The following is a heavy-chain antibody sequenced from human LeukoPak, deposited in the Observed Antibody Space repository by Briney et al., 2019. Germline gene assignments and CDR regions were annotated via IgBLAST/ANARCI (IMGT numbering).Heavy chain of an antibody. V-gene: IGHV3-30-3*01. J-gene: IGHJ4*02. D-gene: IGHD1-26*01. Sequence: PGGSLRLSCAASGFTFSSYAMHWVRQAPGKGLEWVALISYDESYRYYADSVKGRFTISRDNSKNTLYLQMNSLRAEDTAVYYCARVQWELLYPDYWGQGTLVTVSP. CDR2: ISYDESYR. CDR3: ARVQWELLYPDY. CDR1: GFTFSSYA.